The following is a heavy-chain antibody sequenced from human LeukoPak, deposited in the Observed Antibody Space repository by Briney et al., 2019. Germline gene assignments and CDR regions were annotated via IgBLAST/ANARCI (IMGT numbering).Heavy chain of an antibody. Sequence: GGSLRLSCAASGFTFSDYAIHWVRQAPGKGLEWVALISYDGTNMYCADSVKGRFTISRDNSKNTLYLQMNSLRAEDTAVYYCAKSADSSGYPFDYWGQGTLVTVSS. CDR3: AKSADSSGYPFDY. J-gene: IGHJ4*02. V-gene: IGHV3-30-3*02. CDR1: GFTFSDYA. D-gene: IGHD3-22*01. CDR2: ISYDGTNM.